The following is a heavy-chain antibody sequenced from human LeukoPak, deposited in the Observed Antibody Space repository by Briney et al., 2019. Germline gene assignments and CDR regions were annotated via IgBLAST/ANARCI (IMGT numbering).Heavy chain of an antibody. D-gene: IGHD5-18*01. Sequence: PGGSLRLSCAASGFTFDDYGMSWVRQAPGKGLEWVSGINWNGGSTGYADSVKGRFTISRDNAKNSLYLQMNSLRAEDTALYYCARAGSGYSYGYGNWYFDLWGRGSLLTVSS. CDR2: INWNGGST. V-gene: IGHV3-20*04. CDR1: GFTFDDYG. J-gene: IGHJ2*01. CDR3: ARAGSGYSYGYGNWYFDL.